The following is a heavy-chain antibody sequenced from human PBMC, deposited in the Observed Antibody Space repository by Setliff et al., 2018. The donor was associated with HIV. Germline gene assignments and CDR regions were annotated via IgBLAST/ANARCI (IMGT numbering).Heavy chain of an antibody. CDR2: IYTSGIT. CDR1: GDSISSYY. V-gene: IGHV4-4*08. J-gene: IGHJ6*03. CDR3: ARDRRGDYYGSGSCYMGV. D-gene: IGHD3-10*01. Sequence: PSETLSLTCTVSGDSISSYYWSWIRQPPGKGLEWIGYIYTSGITDYNPSLKRRVTISGDTSKNQFSLKLSSVTAADTAVYYCARDRRGDYYGSGSCYMGVWGTGTTVTVSS.